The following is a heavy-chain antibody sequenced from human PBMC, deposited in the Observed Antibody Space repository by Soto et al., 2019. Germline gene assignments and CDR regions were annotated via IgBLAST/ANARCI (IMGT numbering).Heavy chain of an antibody. CDR1: GGSISSYY. V-gene: IGHV4-59*01. CDR3: AREQSENYDSSGFSLGY. CDR2: IYYSGST. D-gene: IGHD3-22*01. Sequence: PSETLSLTCTVSGGSISSYYWSWIRQPPGKGLEWIGYIYYSGSTNYNPSLKSRVTISVDTSKNQFSLKLSSVTAADTAVYYCAREQSENYDSSGFSLGYWGQGTLVTVSS. J-gene: IGHJ4*02.